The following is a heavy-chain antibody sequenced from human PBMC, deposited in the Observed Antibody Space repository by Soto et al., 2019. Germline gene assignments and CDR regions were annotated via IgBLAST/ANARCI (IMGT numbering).Heavy chain of an antibody. CDR3: SPEWALLSLHHFDY. Sequence: EVHLVESGGGLVQPGGSLKLSCATSGFTFSGTAMHWVRQASGKGLEWVGRIRGNTNNHATAYAASVKGRFTISRDDSKTTAYLQMNSLKSEDTAVYYCSPEWALLSLHHFDYWGQGTLVTVSS. J-gene: IGHJ4*02. CDR1: GFTFSGTA. CDR2: IRGNTNNHAT. V-gene: IGHV3-73*02. D-gene: IGHD1-26*01.